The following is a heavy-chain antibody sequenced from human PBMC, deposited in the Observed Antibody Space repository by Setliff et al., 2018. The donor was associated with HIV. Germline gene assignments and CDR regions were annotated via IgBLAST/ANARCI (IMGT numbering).Heavy chain of an antibody. V-gene: IGHV4-59*04. Sequence: SETLSLTCTVSGGSISSYYWSWIRQPPGKGLEWIGNIFHTGTTYYNPSLKSRVTISVDTSKNQFSLRLSSVTAADTAVFYCARGGYSYGFGRHRAYFQYWGQGTQVTVSS. D-gene: IGHD5-18*01. CDR3: ARGGYSYGFGRHRAYFQY. CDR1: GGSISSYY. CDR2: IFHTGTT. J-gene: IGHJ1*01.